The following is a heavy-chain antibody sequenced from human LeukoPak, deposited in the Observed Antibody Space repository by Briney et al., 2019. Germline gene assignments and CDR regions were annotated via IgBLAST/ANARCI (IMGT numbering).Heavy chain of an antibody. D-gene: IGHD3-22*01. CDR1: GFSFSNYG. J-gene: IGHJ4*02. CDR3: ARDSSTYYYDSSGYYPFGY. CDR2: IRYDGSDEHDGSHK. Sequence: GGSLRLSCAASGFSFSNYGMHWVRQAPGKGLEGVAFIRYDGSDEHDGSHKYYADSVRGRFTISRDNAKNSLYLQMNSLRAEDTAVYYCARDSSTYYYDSSGYYPFGYWGQGTLVTVSS. V-gene: IGHV3-33*01.